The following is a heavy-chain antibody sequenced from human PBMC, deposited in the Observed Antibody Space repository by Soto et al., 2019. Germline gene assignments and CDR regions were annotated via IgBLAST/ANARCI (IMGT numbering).Heavy chain of an antibody. Sequence: GGSLRLSCAAAGFIFSSYGMSWVRQAPGKGLQWVATIHPSGGSTHYAESVRGRFTISRDNSRDTLYLQMNSLRAEDTAVYYCAKDPSTGPPDCWGQGALVTVSS. V-gene: IGHV3-23*01. CDR3: AKDPSTGPPDC. CDR1: GFIFSSYG. J-gene: IGHJ4*02. D-gene: IGHD3-9*01. CDR2: IHPSGGST.